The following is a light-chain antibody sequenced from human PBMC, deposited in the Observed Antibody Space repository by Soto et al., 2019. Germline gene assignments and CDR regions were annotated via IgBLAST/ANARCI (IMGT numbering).Light chain of an antibody. CDR1: NSNIGTNT. J-gene: IGLJ2*01. CDR3: SAWDGSLNGVV. Sequence: QSVLTQPPSASGTPGQRVTISCSGGNSNIGTNTVNWYQQVPGTAPKPLIYSNNQRPSGVPDRFSGSSSGTSASLAISGLQSVDEADYYCSAWDGSLNGVVFGGGTKLTVL. CDR2: SNN. V-gene: IGLV1-44*01.